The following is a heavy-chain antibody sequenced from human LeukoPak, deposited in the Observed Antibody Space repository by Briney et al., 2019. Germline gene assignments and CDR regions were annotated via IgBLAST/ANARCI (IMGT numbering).Heavy chain of an antibody. CDR1: GFTFSSYA. Sequence: PGGSLRLSCAASGFTFSSYAMHWVRQAPGKGLEWVAVISYDGSNKYYADSVKGRFTISRDNSKNTLYLQMNSLRAEDTAVYYCANNPYRPRTGPRQGFDYWGQGTLVTVSS. D-gene: IGHD1-14*01. V-gene: IGHV3-30-3*01. CDR3: ANNPYRPRTGPRQGFDY. CDR2: ISYDGSNK. J-gene: IGHJ4*02.